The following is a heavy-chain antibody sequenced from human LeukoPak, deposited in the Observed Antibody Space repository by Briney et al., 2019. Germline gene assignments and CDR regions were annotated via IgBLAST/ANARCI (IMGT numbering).Heavy chain of an antibody. CDR3: AREGLPSYYYSMDV. D-gene: IGHD5-12*01. V-gene: IGHV1-46*02. Sequence: GASVKVSCKASRYTFNSYYMHWLRQAPGQGLEWMGMINPRGGRRGYAQKFEGRVTMTRDSSKGKVYMELSSVRCEDSAVYYLAREGLPSYYYSMDVGGKGTAVTVSS. CDR2: INPRGGRR. J-gene: IGHJ6*03. CDR1: RYTFNSYY.